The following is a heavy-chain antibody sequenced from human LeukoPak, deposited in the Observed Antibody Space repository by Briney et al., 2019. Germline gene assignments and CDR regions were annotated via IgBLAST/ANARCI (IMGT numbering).Heavy chain of an antibody. Sequence: PGGSLRLSCAASGFTFNTYGMHWVRQAPGKGLEWVAVISYDGRNKFDADSVKGRFTISRDNSENTLYLQMNSLIPEDTAVYYCAKGSAYGDYYYNGMDVWGQGTTVTVSS. J-gene: IGHJ6*02. D-gene: IGHD4-17*01. V-gene: IGHV3-30*18. CDR1: GFTFNTYG. CDR3: AKGSAYGDYYYNGMDV. CDR2: ISYDGRNK.